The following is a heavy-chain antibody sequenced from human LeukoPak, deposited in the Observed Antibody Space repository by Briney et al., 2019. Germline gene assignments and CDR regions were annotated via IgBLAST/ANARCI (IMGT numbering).Heavy chain of an antibody. CDR3: ARDPGSSAFDL. V-gene: IGHV3-7*01. D-gene: IGHD1-14*01. J-gene: IGHJ4*02. CDR1: GFSFSSYW. Sequence: PGGSLRLSCAASGFSFSSYWMSWVRQTPENGLEFVGNIDRDGGVRNYMDSLKGRCTISGDNGKKSLYQEINSLRADDTAVYYCARDPGSSAFDLWGRGALVTVSS. CDR2: IDRDGGVR.